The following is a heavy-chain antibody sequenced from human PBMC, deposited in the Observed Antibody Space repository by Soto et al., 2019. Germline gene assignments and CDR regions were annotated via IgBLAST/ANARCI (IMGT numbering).Heavy chain of an antibody. V-gene: IGHV4-30-2*01. Sequence: QLQLQESGSGLVKPSQTLSLTCAVSGGSISSGGYSWSWIRQPPGKGLEWIGYIYHSGSTYYNPSLKRRVTLSVDWSKNQFSLKLRSVTAADTAVYYCAAGGGLPRYSWGQGTLVTVSS. J-gene: IGHJ4*02. CDR1: GGSISSGGYS. CDR3: AAGGGLPRYS. D-gene: IGHD5-12*01. CDR2: IYHSGST.